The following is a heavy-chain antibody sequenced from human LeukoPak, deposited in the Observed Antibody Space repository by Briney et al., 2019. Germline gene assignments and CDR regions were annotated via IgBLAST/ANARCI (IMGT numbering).Heavy chain of an antibody. CDR2: ISGYNGNT. Sequence: ASVKVSFKASGYTFTSYGISWVRQAPGQGLEWMGWISGYNGNTNYAQKFQGKFTMTTDTSTSTAYMELRSLRSDDTAVYYCARVDTVTTTFDYWGQGTLVTVSS. D-gene: IGHD4-17*01. CDR1: GYTFTSYG. J-gene: IGHJ4*02. V-gene: IGHV1-18*01. CDR3: ARVDTVTTTFDY.